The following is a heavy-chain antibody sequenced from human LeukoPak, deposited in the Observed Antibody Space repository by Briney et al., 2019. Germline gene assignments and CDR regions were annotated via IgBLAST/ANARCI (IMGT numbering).Heavy chain of an antibody. CDR1: GGSISSGGYS. J-gene: IGHJ2*01. CDR3: ARDYISDDSSGYYYGPHYWYFDL. Sequence: SETLSLTCTVSGGSISSGGYSWSWIRQHPGKGLEWIGYIYYSGSTYYNPSLKSRVTISVDTSKNQFFLKLSSVTAADTAVYYCARDYISDDSSGYYYGPHYWYFDLWGRGTLVTVSS. D-gene: IGHD3-22*01. CDR2: IYYSGST. V-gene: IGHV4-31*03.